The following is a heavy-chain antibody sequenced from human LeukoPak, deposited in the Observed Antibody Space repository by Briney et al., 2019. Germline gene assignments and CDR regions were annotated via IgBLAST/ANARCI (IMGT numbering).Heavy chain of an antibody. CDR1: GYTFTSYG. Sequence: ASVKVSCKVSGYTFTSYGISWVRQAPGQGLEWMGWISAYNGNTNYAQKLQGRVTMTTDTSTSTAYMELRSLRSDDTAVYYCARWGDYGDYGFGDYYGMDVWGQGTTVTVSS. CDR3: ARWGDYGDYGFGDYYGMDV. CDR2: ISAYNGNT. V-gene: IGHV1-18*01. D-gene: IGHD4-17*01. J-gene: IGHJ6*02.